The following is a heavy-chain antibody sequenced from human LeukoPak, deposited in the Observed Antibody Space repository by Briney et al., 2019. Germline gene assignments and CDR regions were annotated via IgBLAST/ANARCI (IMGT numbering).Heavy chain of an antibody. CDR3: ARVASPFSSSWEYNWFDP. V-gene: IGHV1-2*02. CDR2: INPNSGGT. CDR1: GNTFTSYA. J-gene: IGHJ5*02. Sequence: ASVKVSCKASGNTFTSYAITWVRQAPGQGLEWMGWINPNSGGTNYAQKFQGRVTMTRDTSISTAYMELSRLRSDDTAVYYCARVASPFSSSWEYNWFDPWGQGTLVTVSS. D-gene: IGHD6-13*01.